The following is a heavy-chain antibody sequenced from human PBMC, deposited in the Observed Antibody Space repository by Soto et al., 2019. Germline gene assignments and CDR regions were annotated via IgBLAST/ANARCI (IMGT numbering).Heavy chain of an antibody. CDR1: GGSISSYY. J-gene: IGHJ4*02. Sequence: SETLSLTCTVSGGSISSYYWSWIRQPAGKGLEWIGRIYTSGSTNYNPSLKSRVTMSVDTSKNQISLKLTSATAADTAVYYCARSPPSSYYGGSGTFDYWGPGTLVTVSS. CDR3: ARSPPSSYYGGSGTFDY. D-gene: IGHD3-10*01. V-gene: IGHV4-4*07. CDR2: IYTSGST.